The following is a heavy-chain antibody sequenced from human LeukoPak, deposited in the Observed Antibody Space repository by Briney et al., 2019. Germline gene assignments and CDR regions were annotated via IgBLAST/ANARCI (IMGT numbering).Heavy chain of an antibody. CDR1: GYTFTSYE. Sequence: RASVKVSCKASGYTFTSYEINWVRQATGQGLEWMGWMNPNRGNTGYAQKFQGRVTITRNTSISTAYMELSSLRSEDTAVCYCAFSSVYGDNLDYWGQGTLVTVSS. CDR2: MNPNRGNT. J-gene: IGHJ4*02. V-gene: IGHV1-8*03. D-gene: IGHD4-17*01. CDR3: AFSSVYGDNLDY.